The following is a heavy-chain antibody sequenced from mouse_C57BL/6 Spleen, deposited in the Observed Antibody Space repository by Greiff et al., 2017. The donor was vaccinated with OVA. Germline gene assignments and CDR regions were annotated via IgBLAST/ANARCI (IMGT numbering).Heavy chain of an antibody. CDR1: GYAFSSSW. J-gene: IGHJ2*01. V-gene: IGHV1-82*01. Sequence: VQLQQSGPELVKPGASVKISCKASGYAFSSSWMNWVKQRPGKGLEWIGRIYPGDGDTNYNGKFKGKATLTADKSSSTAYMQLSSLTSEDSAVYFCARRYYGSFFDYWGQGTTLTVSS. CDR2: IYPGDGDT. D-gene: IGHD1-1*01. CDR3: ARRYYGSFFDY.